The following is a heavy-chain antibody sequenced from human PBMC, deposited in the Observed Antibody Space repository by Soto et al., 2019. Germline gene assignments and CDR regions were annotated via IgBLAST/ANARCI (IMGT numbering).Heavy chain of an antibody. D-gene: IGHD2-2*01. V-gene: IGHV3-21*01. J-gene: IGHJ6*03. CDR1: GFTFSSYS. Sequence: GGSLRLSCAASGFTFSSYSMNWVRQAPGKGLEWVSSISSSSSYIYYADSVKGRFTISRDNAKNSLYLQMNSLRAEDTAVYYCARGLVDIVVVPAAMRHMDVWGKGTTVTVSS. CDR3: ARGLVDIVVVPAAMRHMDV. CDR2: ISSSSSYI.